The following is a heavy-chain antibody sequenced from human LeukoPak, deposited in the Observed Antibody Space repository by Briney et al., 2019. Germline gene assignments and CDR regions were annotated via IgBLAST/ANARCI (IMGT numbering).Heavy chain of an antibody. CDR1: GGSFSGYY. CDR2: INHSGST. CDR3: ARLAGYGGLAWFDP. V-gene: IGHV4-34*01. Sequence: PSETLSLTCAVYGGSFSGYYWSWIRQPPGKWLEWIGEINHSGSTNYNPSLKSRVTISVDTSKNQFSLKLSSVTAADTAVYYCARLAGYGGLAWFDPWGQGTLVTVSS. J-gene: IGHJ5*02. D-gene: IGHD5-12*01.